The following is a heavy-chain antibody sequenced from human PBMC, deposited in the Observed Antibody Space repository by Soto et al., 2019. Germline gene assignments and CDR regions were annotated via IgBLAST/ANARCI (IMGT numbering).Heavy chain of an antibody. CDR2: IYSGGST. CDR1: GFAVNY. D-gene: IGHD2-2*03. Sequence: EVQLVESGGGLVQPGGSLRLSCAVSGFAVNYMSWVRQDPGKGLEWLSVIYSGGSTYYADSVRVRFIISRDKSKNTLYLQLNSLRVEDTTLYYCAIDGSDHWGPGNLVTVSS. CDR3: AIDGSDH. J-gene: IGHJ4*02. V-gene: IGHV3-66*01.